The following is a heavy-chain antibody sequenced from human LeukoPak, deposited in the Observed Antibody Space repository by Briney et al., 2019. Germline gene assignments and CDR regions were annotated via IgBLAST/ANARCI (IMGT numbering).Heavy chain of an antibody. CDR2: IRSSGSTI. CDR1: GFTFSSYS. Sequence: GGSLRLSCEASGFTFSSYSMKWVRQAPGKGLEWVSYIRSSGSTIYYADSVKGRFTISRDNAKNSLYLQMNSLRAEDTAVYYCARDFGRWFFDYWGQGTLVTVSS. V-gene: IGHV3-48*04. CDR3: ARDFGRWFFDY. D-gene: IGHD4-23*01. J-gene: IGHJ4*02.